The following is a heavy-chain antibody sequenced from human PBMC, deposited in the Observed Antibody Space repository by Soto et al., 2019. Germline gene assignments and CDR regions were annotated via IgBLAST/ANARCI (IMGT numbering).Heavy chain of an antibody. CDR2: ISGSGGTT. CDR3: AKDQGWVIIGFDY. V-gene: IGHV3-23*01. J-gene: IGHJ4*02. CDR1: GFTFSSYA. Sequence: EVQLLESGGGLVQPGGSLRLSCAASGFTFSSYAMSWVRQAPGKGLEWVSAISGSGGTTYYADSVKGRFTITRDNSKNTLYLQMHSLRVEETAVYYCAKDQGWVIIGFDYWGQGTLVTVSS. D-gene: IGHD3-3*01.